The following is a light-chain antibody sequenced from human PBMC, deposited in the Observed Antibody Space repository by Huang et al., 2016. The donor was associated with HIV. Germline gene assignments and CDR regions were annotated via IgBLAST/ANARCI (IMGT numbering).Light chain of an antibody. CDR1: QSISNS. Sequence: DIQMTQSPSTLSASVGDRVTITCRASQSISNSLAWYQQKPGKAPKRLIYKASSLQIGVPSRFGGGGSGTEFTLTISSLQSDDFGTYYCQQYNIYPCTFGQGTKVEIK. V-gene: IGKV1-5*03. J-gene: IGKJ1*01. CDR3: QQYNIYPCT. CDR2: KAS.